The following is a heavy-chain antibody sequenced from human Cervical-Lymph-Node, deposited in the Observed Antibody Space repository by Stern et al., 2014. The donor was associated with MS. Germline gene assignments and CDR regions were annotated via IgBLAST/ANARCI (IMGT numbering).Heavy chain of an antibody. Sequence: QVQLVQSGAEVKTPGASVKVSCKVYGYTLSEKSMPWVRQAPGKGLEWMGGFDPEHGETRYAQKFQGRVTMAEDRSTDTAYMELSSLRSEYTAVYYCATHRGRVTYYYGMDVWGQGTTVTVSS. D-gene: IGHD2-21*02. CDR2: FDPEHGET. J-gene: IGHJ6*02. CDR1: GYTLSEKS. V-gene: IGHV1-24*01. CDR3: ATHRGRVTYYYGMDV.